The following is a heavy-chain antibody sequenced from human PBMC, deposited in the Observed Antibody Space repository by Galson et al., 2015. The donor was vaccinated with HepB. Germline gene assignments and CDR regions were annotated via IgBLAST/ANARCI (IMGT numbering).Heavy chain of an antibody. Sequence: SLRLSCAASGFTFSNAWMSWVRQAPGKGLEWVGRIKSKTDGGTTDYAAPVKGRFTISRDDSKNTLYLQMNSLKTEDTAVYYCTTGVRGGYDPARESYYYYGMDVWGQGTTVTVSS. CDR1: GFTFSNAW. D-gene: IGHD5-12*01. CDR2: IKSKTDGGTT. J-gene: IGHJ6*02. V-gene: IGHV3-15*01. CDR3: TTGVRGGYDPARESYYYYGMDV.